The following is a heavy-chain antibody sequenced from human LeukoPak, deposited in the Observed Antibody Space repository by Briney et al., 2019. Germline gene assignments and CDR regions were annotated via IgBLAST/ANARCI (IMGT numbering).Heavy chain of an antibody. J-gene: IGHJ5*02. Sequence: GGSLRLSCAATGFTFSAFGMHWVRQAPGKGLEWVAFIRYDGSNQYYEDSVKGRFTISRDNSKNEVYLEMSRLRPEDSALYYCVKGDFFDADEAWGRGTLVTVSS. CDR2: IRYDGSNQ. V-gene: IGHV3-30*02. D-gene: IGHD2-21*01. CDR3: VKGDFFDADEA. CDR1: GFTFSAFG.